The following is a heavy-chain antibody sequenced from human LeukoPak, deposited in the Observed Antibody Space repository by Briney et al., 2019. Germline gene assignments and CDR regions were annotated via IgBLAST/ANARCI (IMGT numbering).Heavy chain of an antibody. D-gene: IGHD4-23*01. CDR1: GFTFSGSA. V-gene: IGHV3-73*01. Sequence: GGSLRLSCAASGFTFSGSAMPWVRQASGKGLEWVGRIRSKANSYATAYAASVKGRFTISRDDSKNTAYLQMNSLKTEDTAVYYCAVSRLWWYDYWGQGTLVTVSS. CDR3: AVSRLWWYDY. J-gene: IGHJ4*02. CDR2: IRSKANSYAT.